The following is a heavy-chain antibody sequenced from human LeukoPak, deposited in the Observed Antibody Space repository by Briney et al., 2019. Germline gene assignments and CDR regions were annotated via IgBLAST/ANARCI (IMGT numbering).Heavy chain of an antibody. V-gene: IGHV3-7*01. CDR2: IKQDGSEK. D-gene: IGHD6-13*01. J-gene: IGHJ4*02. CDR3: ARGHSSSWYYFDY. Sequence: GGSLRLSCAASGFTSNNYALSWVRQAPGKGLEWVANIKQDGSEKYYVDSVKGRFTISRDNAKNSLYLQMNSLRAEDTAVYYCARGHSSSWYYFDYWGQGTLVTVSS. CDR1: GFTSNNYA.